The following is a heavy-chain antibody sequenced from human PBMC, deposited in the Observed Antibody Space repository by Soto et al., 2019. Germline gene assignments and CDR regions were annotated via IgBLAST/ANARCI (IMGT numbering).Heavy chain of an antibody. Sequence: XGSLRLSCSSSGFTFSSYAMHWFRQAPGKGLEYVSAISSNGGSTYYADSVKGRFTISRDNSKNTLYLQMSSLRAEDTAVYYCVKDGRNLLESYYYHGMDVWGQGTTVTVSS. D-gene: IGHD1-1*01. CDR1: GFTFSSYA. CDR2: ISSNGGST. V-gene: IGHV3-64D*06. CDR3: VKDGRNLLESYYYHGMDV. J-gene: IGHJ6*02.